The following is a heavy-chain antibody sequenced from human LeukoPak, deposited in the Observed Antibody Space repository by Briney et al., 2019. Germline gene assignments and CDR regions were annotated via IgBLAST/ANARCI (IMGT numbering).Heavy chain of an antibody. CDR1: GYTFTSYY. J-gene: IGHJ4*02. Sequence: ASVKVSCKASGYTFTSYYMHWVRQAPGQGLEWMAMINPSSGRTNYAQKFQGRVTMTTDMSTSTVYMELSSLRSEDTAVYYCAKDQLNRFCSGGSCSITHDYWGQGTLVTVSS. CDR2: INPSSGRT. CDR3: AKDQLNRFCSGGSCSITHDY. V-gene: IGHV1-46*01. D-gene: IGHD2-15*01.